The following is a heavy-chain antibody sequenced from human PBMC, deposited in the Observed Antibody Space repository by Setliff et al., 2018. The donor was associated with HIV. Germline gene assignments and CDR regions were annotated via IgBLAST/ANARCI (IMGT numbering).Heavy chain of an antibody. V-gene: IGHV4-39*02. CDR2: VFYNGNT. Sequence: PSETLSLTCPVSGDSINSDNFYWAWIRQPPGKELEWIGSVFYNGNTFYNPSLKSRVTLSIDTSRNQFSLRLISVTAADAAFYYCARAVRSPFMSPSGLSFDYWGQGTLVTVSS. CDR3: ARAVRSPFMSPSGLSFDY. J-gene: IGHJ4*02. D-gene: IGHD3-10*01. CDR1: GDSINSDNFY.